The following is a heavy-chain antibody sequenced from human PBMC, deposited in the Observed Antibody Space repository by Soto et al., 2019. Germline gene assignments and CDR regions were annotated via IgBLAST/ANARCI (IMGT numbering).Heavy chain of an antibody. D-gene: IGHD3-16*01. J-gene: IGHJ4*02. CDR3: ARGGRVASLPFGIYS. Sequence: QVQLVQSGAEVKRSGASVMVSCKASGYTFPAYFMHWVRQAPGQGLEWMGWINPSSGATNYAQKFLGRVTLTRDTSISTTYKELSGLRSDDSAFYYCARGGRVASLPFGIYSWGQGTLVNVSS. V-gene: IGHV1-2*02. CDR1: GYTFPAYF. CDR2: INPSSGAT.